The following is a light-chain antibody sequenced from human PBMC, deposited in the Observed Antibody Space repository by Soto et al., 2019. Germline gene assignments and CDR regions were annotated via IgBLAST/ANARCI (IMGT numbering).Light chain of an antibody. J-gene: IGKJ5*01. CDR1: QNIGTS. V-gene: IGKV1-33*01. Sequence: DIHMTQSPSTLSASVGYIFTITCRASQNIGTSLAWYQQKLGKAPKLLIYDASNLETGVPSRLSGSGSGTDFTFTISSLKPEDIATYYCQQYSHIITFGHGTRLEIK. CDR3: QQYSHIIT. CDR2: DAS.